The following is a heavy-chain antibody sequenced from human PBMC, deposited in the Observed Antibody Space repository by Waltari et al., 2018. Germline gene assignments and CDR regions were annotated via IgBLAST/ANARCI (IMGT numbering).Heavy chain of an antibody. Sequence: QVQLVESGGGLVKPGGSLTLSCAASGFTFSDSYMSWIRQAPGKGLEWISYISSSSSYTQSADSVKGRFTISRDNAKNSLYLRMNGLRVEDTAVYYCAKDWGGGTYTWADWGQGTLVTVSS. CDR2: ISSSSSYT. CDR1: GFTFSDSY. V-gene: IGHV3-11*06. CDR3: AKDWGGGTYTWAD. J-gene: IGHJ4*02. D-gene: IGHD3-16*01.